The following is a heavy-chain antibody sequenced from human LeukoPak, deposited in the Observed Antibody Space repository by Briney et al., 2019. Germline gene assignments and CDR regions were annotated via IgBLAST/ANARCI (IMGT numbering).Heavy chain of an antibody. CDR3: AKDSRSSYFDL. V-gene: IGHV3-30*18. D-gene: IGHD3-10*01. CDR1: GFTFSSYD. Sequence: GRSLRLSCGASGFTFSSYDMHWVRRAPGKGLEWVAGIRYDGRHTYHADSVKGRFTISRDNRKRSLFLQMNSLRTEDTALYYCAKDSRSSYFDLWGRGTLVTVSS. J-gene: IGHJ2*01. CDR2: IRYDGRHT.